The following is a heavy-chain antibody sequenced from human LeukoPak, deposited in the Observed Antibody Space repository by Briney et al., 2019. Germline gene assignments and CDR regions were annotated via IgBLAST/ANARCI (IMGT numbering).Heavy chain of an antibody. Sequence: GGSLRLSCAASEFTFSTYAMTWVRQAPGKGLEWVSTISVGGGITYYADSVEGRFTISRDNSKSTLYLQMNSLRGEDTALYYCARGGDYDALGIWGQGTMVTVSS. D-gene: IGHD4-11*01. J-gene: IGHJ3*02. CDR3: ARGGDYDALGI. CDR2: ISVGGGIT. V-gene: IGHV3-23*01. CDR1: EFTFSTYA.